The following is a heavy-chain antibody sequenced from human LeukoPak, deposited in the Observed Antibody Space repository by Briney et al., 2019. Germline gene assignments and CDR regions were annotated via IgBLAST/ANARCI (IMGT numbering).Heavy chain of an antibody. V-gene: IGHV4-59*08. J-gene: IGHJ4*02. CDR2: IYYSGST. CDR1: GGSISSYY. CDR3: ARLPQGSSSWWDY. Sequence: SETLSLTCTVSGGSISSYYWSWIRQPPGKGLEWIGCIYYSGSTNYNPSLKSRVTISVDTSKNQFSLKLSSVTAADTGVYYCARLPQGSSSWWDYWGQGTLVTVSS. D-gene: IGHD6-13*01.